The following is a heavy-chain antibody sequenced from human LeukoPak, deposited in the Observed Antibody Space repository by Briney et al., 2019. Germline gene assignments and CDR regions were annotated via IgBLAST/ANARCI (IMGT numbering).Heavy chain of an antibody. Sequence: GGSLRLSCAASGFTFSSYGMHWVRQAPGKGLEWVAFIRYDGSNKYYADSVKGRFTISRDNSKNTLYLQMNSLRAEDTAVYYCAKDSQTYYYDSSGYYRGGFVDYWGQGTLVTVSS. CDR2: IRYDGSNK. J-gene: IGHJ4*02. CDR1: GFTFSSYG. CDR3: AKDSQTYYYDSSGYYRGGFVDY. D-gene: IGHD3-22*01. V-gene: IGHV3-30*02.